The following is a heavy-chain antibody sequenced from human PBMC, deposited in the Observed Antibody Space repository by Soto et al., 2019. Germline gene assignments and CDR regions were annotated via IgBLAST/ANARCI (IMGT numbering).Heavy chain of an antibody. D-gene: IGHD1-7*01. CDR1: GFTFDDYT. CDR2: ISWYGGST. CDR3: AKASNWNYSPFDY. J-gene: IGHJ4*02. Sequence: VASRRLSWAASGFTFDDYTMHWVRQAPGKGLEWVSLISWYGGSTYYAYSVRGRFNISRDNRKNSLYLQMNSLRTEDTALYYCAKASNWNYSPFDYWGQGTLVTVSS. V-gene: IGHV3-43*01.